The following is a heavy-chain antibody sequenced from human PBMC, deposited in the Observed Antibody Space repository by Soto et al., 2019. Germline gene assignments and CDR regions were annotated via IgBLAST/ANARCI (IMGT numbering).Heavy chain of an antibody. Sequence: EVQLVESGGGLVQPGGSLRLSCAASGFTFSSYSMNWVRQAPGKGLEWVSYISSSSSTIYYADSVKGRFTISRDNAKNSLYLQMNSLRDEYTAVYYCASGYDSSGYSYYGMDVWGQGTTVTVSS. J-gene: IGHJ6*02. V-gene: IGHV3-48*02. CDR2: ISSSSSTI. CDR3: ASGYDSSGYSYYGMDV. CDR1: GFTFSSYS. D-gene: IGHD3-22*01.